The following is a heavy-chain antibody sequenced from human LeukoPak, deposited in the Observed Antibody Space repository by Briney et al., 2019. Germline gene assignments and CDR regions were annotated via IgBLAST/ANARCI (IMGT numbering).Heavy chain of an antibody. V-gene: IGHV1-2*02. J-gene: IGHJ4*02. CDR2: INPNSGGT. D-gene: IGHD3-22*01. CDR1: GYTFTGYY. Sequence: GASVKVSCKASGYTFTGYYMHWVRQAPGQGLEWMGWINPNSGGTNYAQKFQGRVTMTRDMSTSTVYMELSSLRSEDTAVYYCARLGGPWDVSGYYYLDYWGQGTLVTVPS. CDR3: ARLGGPWDVSGYYYLDY.